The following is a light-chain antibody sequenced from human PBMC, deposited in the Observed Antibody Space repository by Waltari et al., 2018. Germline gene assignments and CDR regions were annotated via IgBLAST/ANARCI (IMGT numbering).Light chain of an antibody. CDR1: QSVLYSSNNKNY. V-gene: IGKV4-1*01. CDR2: WAS. CDR3: QQYYSTPNT. J-gene: IGKJ2*01. Sequence: DIVMTQSPDSLAVSLGERATINCKSSQSVLYSSNNKNYLAWYQQKQGQPPKLLIYWASTRESGVPDRFSGSGSGTDFTLTISSLQAEDVAVYYCQQYYSTPNTFGQGTKLEIK.